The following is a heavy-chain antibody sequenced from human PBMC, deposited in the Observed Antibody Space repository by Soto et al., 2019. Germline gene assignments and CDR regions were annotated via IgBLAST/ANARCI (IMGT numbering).Heavy chain of an antibody. D-gene: IGHD3-16*02. CDR3: ARASYDYIWGSYLSYHYYYMDV. CDR2: IYPGDSDT. V-gene: IGHV5-51*01. CDR1: GYSFTSYW. Sequence: PGESLKISCKGSGYSFTSYWIGWVRQMPGKGLEWMGIIYPGDSDTRYSPSFQGQVTISADKSISTAYLRWSSLKASDTAMYYCARASYDYIWGSYLSYHYYYMDVWGKGTTVTVSS. J-gene: IGHJ6*03.